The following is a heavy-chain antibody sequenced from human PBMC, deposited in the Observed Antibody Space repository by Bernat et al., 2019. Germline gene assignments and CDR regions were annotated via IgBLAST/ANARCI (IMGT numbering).Heavy chain of an antibody. Sequence: EVQLVESGGGLVQPGRSLRLSCAASGFTFDDYAMHWVRQAPGKGLEWVSGISWNSGSIGYADSVKGRFTISRDNAKNSLYLQMNSLRAEDTALYYCAKARGKSVAVADHRFDYWGQGTLVTVSS. CDR2: ISWNSGSI. J-gene: IGHJ4*02. CDR1: GFTFDDYA. V-gene: IGHV3-9*01. D-gene: IGHD6-19*01. CDR3: AKARGKSVAVADHRFDY.